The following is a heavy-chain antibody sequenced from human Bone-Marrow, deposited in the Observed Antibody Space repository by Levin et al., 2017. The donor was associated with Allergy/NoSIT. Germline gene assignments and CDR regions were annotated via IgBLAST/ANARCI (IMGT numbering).Heavy chain of an antibody. Sequence: KPGGSLRLSCTASGLAFSNVWMSWVRQAPGKGLEWVGRIKSKNDGLTIENGEPMKGRFSISRDDSKNTLYLQMNSLRSEDTAVYYCTTWGPYSGSYKFYFDHWGQGTLVTVSS. CDR2: IKSKNDGLTI. J-gene: IGHJ4*02. CDR1: GLAFSNVW. CDR3: TTWGPYSGSYKFYFDH. D-gene: IGHD6-19*01. V-gene: IGHV3-15*01.